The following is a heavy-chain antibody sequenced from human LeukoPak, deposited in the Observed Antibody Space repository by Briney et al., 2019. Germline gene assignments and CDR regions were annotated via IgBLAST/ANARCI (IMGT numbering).Heavy chain of an antibody. CDR2: VNHSGST. D-gene: IGHD3-10*01. V-gene: IGHV4-34*01. Sequence: SETLSLTCAVYGGSFSGYYWSWIRQPPGKGLEWIGEVNHSGSTNYNPSLKSRVTISVDTSKNQFSLKLSSVTAADTAVYYCARRRATMVRGVIIPSNWFDPWGQGTLVTVSS. CDR3: ARRRATMVRGVIIPSNWFDP. J-gene: IGHJ5*02. CDR1: GGSFSGYY.